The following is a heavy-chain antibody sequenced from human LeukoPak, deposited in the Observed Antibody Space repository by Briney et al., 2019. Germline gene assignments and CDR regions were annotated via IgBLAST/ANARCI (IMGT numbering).Heavy chain of an antibody. D-gene: IGHD3-10*01. J-gene: IGHJ4*02. CDR3: ARVGGLWFGESSFDY. Sequence: SPSETLSLTCAVYGGSFSGYYWSWIRQPPGKGLEWIGEINHSGSTNYNPSLKSRVTISVDTSKNQFSLKLSSVTAADTAVYYCARVGGLWFGESSFDYWGQGTLVTVSS. CDR2: INHSGST. V-gene: IGHV4-34*01. CDR1: GGSFSGYY.